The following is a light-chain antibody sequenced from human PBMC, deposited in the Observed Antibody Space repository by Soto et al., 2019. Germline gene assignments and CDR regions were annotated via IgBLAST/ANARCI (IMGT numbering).Light chain of an antibody. CDR2: DDG. CDR1: NIEGKS. V-gene: IGLV3-21*02. Sequence: YELTQTPSVSVAPGQTARITCGGSNIEGKSVHWYQQKPGQAPVLVVSDDGDRPSGIPERFSGSKSENTATLTFTRVEAGDEADYFCQVWETSSDHPVVFGGGTKLTVL. CDR3: QVWETSSDHPVV. J-gene: IGLJ2*01.